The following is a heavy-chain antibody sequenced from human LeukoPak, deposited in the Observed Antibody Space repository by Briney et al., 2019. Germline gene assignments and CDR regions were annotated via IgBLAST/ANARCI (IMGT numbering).Heavy chain of an antibody. J-gene: IGHJ4*02. D-gene: IGHD4-17*01. V-gene: IGHV4-39*01. CDR1: GGSISSSSYY. CDR2: TYYSGST. CDR3: ARQGDYGRIDY. Sequence: KPSETLSLTCTVSGGSISSSSYYWGWIRQPPGKGLEWIGSTYYSGSTYYNPSLKSRVTISVDTSKNQFSLKLSSVTAADTAVYYCARQGDYGRIDYWGQGTLVTVSS.